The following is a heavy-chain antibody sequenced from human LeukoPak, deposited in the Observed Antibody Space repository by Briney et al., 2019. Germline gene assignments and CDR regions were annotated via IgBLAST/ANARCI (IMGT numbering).Heavy chain of an antibody. Sequence: GESLKISCKGSGYTFTTYGSSWVRQMPGKGLEWMGRIDPSDSYTNYSPSFQGHVTISADKSISTAYLQWSSLKASDSAMYYCARHRDRGYGGKSADYWGQGTLVTVSS. D-gene: IGHD4-23*01. CDR2: IDPSDSYT. J-gene: IGHJ4*02. V-gene: IGHV5-10-1*01. CDR1: GYTFTTYG. CDR3: ARHRDRGYGGKSADY.